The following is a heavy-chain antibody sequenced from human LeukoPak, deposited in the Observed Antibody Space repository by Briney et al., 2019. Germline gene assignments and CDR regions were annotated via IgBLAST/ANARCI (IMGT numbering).Heavy chain of an antibody. D-gene: IGHD3-22*01. J-gene: IGHJ4*02. CDR1: GFTFSGYS. V-gene: IGHV3-21*01. CDR2: FGTRSTSI. Sequence: GGSLRLSCTASGFTFSGYSMNWIRQAPGKGLEWVSSFGTRSTSIYHAGSVKGRFAISRDNARNLLYLQMNSLRAEDTALYYCAREVSEGFDFWGQGTLVTVSS. CDR3: AREVSEGFDF.